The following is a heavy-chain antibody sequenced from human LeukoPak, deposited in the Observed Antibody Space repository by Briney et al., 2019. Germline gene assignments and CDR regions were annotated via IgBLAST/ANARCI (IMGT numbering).Heavy chain of an antibody. CDR3: ARGKYCSGGSCYSDFDY. Sequence: GGSLRLSCAASGFTFDDYGMSWVRQAPGKGLEWVSGINWNGGSTGYADSVKGRFTISRDNAKNSPYLQMNSLRAEDTALYYCARGKYCSGGSCYSDFDYWGQGTLVTVSS. CDR2: INWNGGST. D-gene: IGHD2-15*01. J-gene: IGHJ4*02. CDR1: GFTFDDYG. V-gene: IGHV3-20*04.